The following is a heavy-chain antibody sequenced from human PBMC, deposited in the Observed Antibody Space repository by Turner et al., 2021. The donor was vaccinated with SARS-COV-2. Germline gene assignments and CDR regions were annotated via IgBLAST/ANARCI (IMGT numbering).Heavy chain of an antibody. D-gene: IGHD3-10*01. CDR3: GKVRGVTPNIDY. CDR1: GFTVSSNY. J-gene: IGHJ4*02. V-gene: IGHV3-66*01. CDR2: IYGGGST. Sequence: EVQLVVSWGGFVQHGGSLRLPCGASGFTVSSNYGSWVGQGPGKGLEWVSVIYGGGSTYYAASVKGRFTISSDNSKNTLYLQMNRLRAEDTAVYFCGKVRGVTPNIDYWGQGTLVTVSS.